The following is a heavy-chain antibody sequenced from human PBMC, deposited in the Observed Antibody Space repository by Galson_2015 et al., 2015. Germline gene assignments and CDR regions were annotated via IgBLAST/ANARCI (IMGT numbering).Heavy chain of an antibody. D-gene: IGHD3-10*01. J-gene: IGHJ3*02. V-gene: IGHV3-23*01. CDR1: GFTFSSYA. CDR2: ISGSGGST. CDR3: AKDKVGFGEIFGAFDI. Sequence: SLRLSCAASGFTFSSYAMSWVRQAPGKGLEWVSAISGSGGSTYYADSVKGRFTISRDNSKNTLYLQMNSLRAEDTAVYYCAKDKVGFGEIFGAFDIWGQGTMVTVSS.